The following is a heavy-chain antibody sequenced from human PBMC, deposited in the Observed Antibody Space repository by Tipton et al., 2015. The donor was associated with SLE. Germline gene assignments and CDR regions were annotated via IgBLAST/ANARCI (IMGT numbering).Heavy chain of an antibody. CDR3: ARGGDTYFYDGSGYRSDFDV. J-gene: IGHJ3*01. D-gene: IGHD3-22*01. Sequence: GLVKPSETLSLTCSVYGDSLSGQYWSWIRRPPGKGLEWIGEVFRGGSTNYSPSLESRVTILVDTSKNQFSLNLRSVTPADTAMYYCARGGDTYFYDGSGYRSDFDVWGPGTMVTVSS. V-gene: IGHV4-34*01. CDR2: VFRGGST. CDR1: GDSLSGQY.